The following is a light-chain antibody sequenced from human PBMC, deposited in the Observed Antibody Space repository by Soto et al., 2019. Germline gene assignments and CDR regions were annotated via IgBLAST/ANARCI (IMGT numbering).Light chain of an antibody. V-gene: IGLV2-14*01. Sequence: QSALTQPASVSGSPGQSITISCTGTSGDIGACKYVSWYQQEPGNAPKLLIYEVSRRPSGISNRFSGSRSGNTASLTISGLQAEDETDYYCSSYTSANTLLFGTGTKLTVL. CDR2: EVS. CDR1: SGDIGACKY. CDR3: SSYTSANTLL. J-gene: IGLJ1*01.